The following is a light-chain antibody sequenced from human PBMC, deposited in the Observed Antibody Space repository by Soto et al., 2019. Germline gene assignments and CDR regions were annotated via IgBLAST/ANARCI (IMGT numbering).Light chain of an antibody. V-gene: IGKV3-20*01. CDR1: QSVSSSY. Sequence: EIVLTQSPGTLSLSPGERATLSCRASQSVSSSYLAWYQQKPGQAPRLLIYGASSRATGIPDRFSGSGSGTDFTLTISRLEPEDFAMYYCQQYDCSPQTFGQGTKVEIK. J-gene: IGKJ1*01. CDR2: GAS. CDR3: QQYDCSPQT.